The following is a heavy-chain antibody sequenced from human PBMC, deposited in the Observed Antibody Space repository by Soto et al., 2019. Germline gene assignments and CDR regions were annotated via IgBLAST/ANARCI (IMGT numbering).Heavy chain of an antibody. J-gene: IGHJ6*02. V-gene: IGHV4-39*01. CDR3: ARHQVCSGGSCYPHPIHYYYGMDV. Sequence: QLQLQESGPGLVKPSETLSLTCTVSGGSISSSSYYWGWIRQPPGKGLEWIGSIYYSGSTYYNPSLKSRVTISVDTSKNQFSLKLSSVTAADTAVYYCARHQVCSGGSCYPHPIHYYYGMDVWGQGTTVTVSS. CDR2: IYYSGST. D-gene: IGHD2-15*01. CDR1: GGSISSSSYY.